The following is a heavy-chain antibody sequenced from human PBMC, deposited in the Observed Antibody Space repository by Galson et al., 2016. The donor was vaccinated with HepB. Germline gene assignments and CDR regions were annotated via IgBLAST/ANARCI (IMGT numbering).Heavy chain of an antibody. V-gene: IGHV3-23*01. D-gene: IGHD1-14*01. CDR3: VKGAAGTPTYYFAS. CDR2: ISGTGGRT. Sequence: SLRLSCAASGFSFSNYAMSWVRQAPGKGLEWVSSISGTGGRTYYADSAKGRFTISRDNPKNTLYLRRSSLRVEDTAVYYCVKGAAGTPTYYFASWGQGTLVTVSS. J-gene: IGHJ4*02. CDR1: GFSFSNYA.